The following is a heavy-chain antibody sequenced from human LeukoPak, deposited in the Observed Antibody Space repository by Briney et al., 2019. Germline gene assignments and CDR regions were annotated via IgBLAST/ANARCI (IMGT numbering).Heavy chain of an antibody. J-gene: IGHJ4*02. V-gene: IGHV3-11*06. Sequence: WGSLRLSCAASGFSFSDYYMSWIRQAPGKGPEWVSYISGTSSITHYADSVKGRFTISRDNAKNSLYLQMNSLRAEDTAVYYCARVNPISSGFYAYWGQGTLVTVSS. D-gene: IGHD3-22*01. CDR2: ISGTSSIT. CDR3: ARVNPISSGFYAY. CDR1: GFSFSDYY.